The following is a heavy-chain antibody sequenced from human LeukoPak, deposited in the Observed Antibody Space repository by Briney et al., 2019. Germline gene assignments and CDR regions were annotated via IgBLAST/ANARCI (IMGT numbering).Heavy chain of an antibody. D-gene: IGHD6-19*01. CDR1: GFTVSSNY. CDR3: ARVGPNSSDWYHYYYGMDV. V-gene: IGHV3-66*01. Sequence: GGSLRLSCAASGFTVSSNYMSWVRQAPGKGLEWVSVIYSGGSTYYADSVKGRFTISRDNSKNTLYLQMNSLRAEDTAVYYCARVGPNSSDWYHYYYGMDVWGQGTTVTVSS. CDR2: IYSGGST. J-gene: IGHJ6*02.